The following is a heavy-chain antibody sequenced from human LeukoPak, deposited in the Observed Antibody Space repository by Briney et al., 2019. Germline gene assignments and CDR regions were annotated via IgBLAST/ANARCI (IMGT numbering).Heavy chain of an antibody. CDR3: ARDRPAAHYYYYMDV. CDR2: ISYDGSNK. Sequence: GGSLRLSCAASGFTFSTYWMHWVRQAPGKGLEWVAVISYDGSNKYYADSVKGRFTISRDNSKNTLYLQMNSLRAEDTAVYYCARDRPAAHYYYYMDVWGKGTTVTVSS. CDR1: GFTFSTYW. V-gene: IGHV3-30-3*01. J-gene: IGHJ6*03. D-gene: IGHD2-2*01.